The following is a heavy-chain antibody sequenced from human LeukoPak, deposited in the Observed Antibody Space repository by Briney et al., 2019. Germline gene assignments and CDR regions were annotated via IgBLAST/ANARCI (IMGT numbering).Heavy chain of an antibody. J-gene: IGHJ6*03. D-gene: IGHD4-11*01. Sequence: ASVKVSCKASGYTFTSYGISWVRQAPGQGLEWMGWISAYNGNTNYAQKLQGRVTMTTDTSTSTAYMELRSLRSDDTAVYYCARADYSNLYCYYYHMDVWGKGTTVTVSS. CDR3: ARADYSNLYCYYYHMDV. CDR1: GYTFTSYG. CDR2: ISAYNGNT. V-gene: IGHV1-18*01.